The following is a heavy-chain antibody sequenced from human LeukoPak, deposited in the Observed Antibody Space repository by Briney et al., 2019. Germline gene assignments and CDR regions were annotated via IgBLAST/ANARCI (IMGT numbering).Heavy chain of an antibody. CDR1: GYTFTRYG. J-gene: IGHJ3*01. CDR2: LNTYNGNT. D-gene: IGHD2-15*01. V-gene: IGHV1-18*01. CDR3: ARRSVVVSAAGDDAFDL. Sequence: GASVKVSCKASGYTFTRYGISWVRQAPGQGLEWMGWLNTYNGNTNYVQNLQGRFTMITDTSTRTAYMELRSLRYDDTAVYYCARRSVVVSAAGDDAFDLWGQGTMVTVSS.